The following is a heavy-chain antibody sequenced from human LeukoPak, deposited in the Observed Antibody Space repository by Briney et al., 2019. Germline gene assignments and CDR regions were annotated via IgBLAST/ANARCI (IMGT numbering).Heavy chain of an antibody. CDR2: IILSGGGT. J-gene: IGHJ4*02. CDR1: GYTFTNFY. D-gene: IGHD1-1*01. Sequence: ASVKVSCKASGYTFTNFYMHWVRQAPGQGLEWMGIIILSGGGTNYAQKFQGRVTMTSDTSTSTVYMGLHSLRSEDTAVYCCARALTTLTYEGYWGQGTLVTVSS. CDR3: ARALTTLTYEGY. V-gene: IGHV1-46*01.